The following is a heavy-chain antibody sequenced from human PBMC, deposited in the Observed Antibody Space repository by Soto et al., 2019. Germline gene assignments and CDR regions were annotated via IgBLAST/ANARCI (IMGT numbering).Heavy chain of an antibody. CDR1: GGSISSYY. CDR3: AREDDGGDSLDV. CDR2: IYYSWSI. D-gene: IGHD2-21*02. Sequence: ETLSLTCTVSGGSISSYYWSWIRQPQGKGLEWIGYIYYSWSILYNPSLKSRVTISVDTSKNQFSLHLTSVTAADTAVYFCAREDDGGDSLDVWGQGTTVTVSS. J-gene: IGHJ6*02. V-gene: IGHV4-59*12.